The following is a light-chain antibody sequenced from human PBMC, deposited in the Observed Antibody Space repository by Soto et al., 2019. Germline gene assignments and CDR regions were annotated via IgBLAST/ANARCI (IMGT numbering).Light chain of an antibody. J-gene: IGLJ1*01. V-gene: IGLV2-14*01. Sequence: QSALTRPASVSGSPGQSITISCTGTSSDVGGYNYVSWYPQHTGKAPKLMINEVSNRPSGVSNRFSGCKSGNTASLTISGLQAEEEADSYRSSYIGSSTPYVLGTGTKLTVL. CDR2: EVS. CDR1: SSDVGGYNY. CDR3: SSYIGSSTPYV.